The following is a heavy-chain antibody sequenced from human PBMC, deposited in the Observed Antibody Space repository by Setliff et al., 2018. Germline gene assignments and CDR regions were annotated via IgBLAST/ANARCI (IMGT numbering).Heavy chain of an antibody. D-gene: IGHD1-26*01. V-gene: IGHV3-23*01. CDR2: ISGSGGST. Sequence: PGGSLRLSCVPSGFTFSSYSMNRFRQAPGKGLEWVSYISGSGGSTYYPDSVKGRFTISRDNSTNSLYLQMNSLSAEVTAVYYCAKGGSVGATSYYYYSMDVWGKGTTVTVSS. J-gene: IGHJ6*03. CDR1: GFTFSSYS. CDR3: AKGGSVGATSYYYYSMDV.